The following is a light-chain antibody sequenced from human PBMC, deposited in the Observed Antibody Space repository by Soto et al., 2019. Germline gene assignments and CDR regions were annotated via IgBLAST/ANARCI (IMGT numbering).Light chain of an antibody. CDR2: AAT. V-gene: IGKV1-9*01. CDR3: QQLHSYPFT. CDR1: QGVSSS. Sequence: IQLTQSPPSLSASVGDRGAITCRASQGVSSSLAWYHQQPGKAPKVLXYAATTLQSGVPSRFSGSGSGTDFTLTINSLQPEDFATYYCQQLHSYPFTFGQGTRLEIK. J-gene: IGKJ5*01.